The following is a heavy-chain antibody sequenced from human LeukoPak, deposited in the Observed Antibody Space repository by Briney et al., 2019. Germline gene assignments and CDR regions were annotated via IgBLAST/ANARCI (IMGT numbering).Heavy chain of an antibody. J-gene: IGHJ4*02. CDR3: ATDSSGYYYAY. CDR1: GFTFSSYS. V-gene: IGHV3-30*02. CDR2: IRYDGSYK. Sequence: GGSLRLSCAASGFTFSSYSMQWVRQTPGKGLEWVAFIRYDGSYKNYADSVKGRFTISRDNSKNTLYLQMNSLSTEDTAVYYCATDSSGYYYAYWGQGTLVTVSS. D-gene: IGHD3-22*01.